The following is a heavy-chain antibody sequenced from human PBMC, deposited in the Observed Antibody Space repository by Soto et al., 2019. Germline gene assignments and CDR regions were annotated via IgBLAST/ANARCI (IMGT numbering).Heavy chain of an antibody. CDR2: INHSGTT. D-gene: IGHD3-3*01. CDR3: ARGWRFDP. V-gene: IGHV4-34*01. J-gene: IGHJ5*02. CDR1: GGSFSSYQ. Sequence: KLRKTLSLTCAFRGGSFSSYQWSWIRQTPGQGLEWIGEINHSGTTNYNPSFKSRVTLSVDTSKKEFSLKVTSVSAADTAIYYCARGWRFDPWGQGTLVTVSS.